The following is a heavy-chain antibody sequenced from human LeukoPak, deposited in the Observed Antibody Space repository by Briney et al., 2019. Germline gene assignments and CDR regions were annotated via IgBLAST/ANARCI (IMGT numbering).Heavy chain of an antibody. J-gene: IGHJ4*02. CDR2: MYQSGST. D-gene: IGHD2-8*01. CDR3: ARDLLGYCTNGVCYGGFDY. V-gene: IGHV4-30-2*01. Sequence: PSETLSLTCTVSGGSISSGVYYWSWIRQPPGKGLEWIGYMYQSGSTYYNPSLKSRVTISVDRSKNQFSLKLNSVTAADTAVYYCARDLLGYCTNGVCYGGFDYWGQGTLVTVSS. CDR1: GGSISSGVYY.